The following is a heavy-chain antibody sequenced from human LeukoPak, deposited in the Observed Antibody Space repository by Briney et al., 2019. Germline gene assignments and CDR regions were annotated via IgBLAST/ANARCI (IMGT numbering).Heavy chain of an antibody. CDR3: ARAHSNNWRFDY. J-gene: IGHJ4*01. D-gene: IGHD6-13*01. V-gene: IGHV4-59*01. Sequence: PSETLSLTCGVYGGSFSTYYWSWVRQPPEKGLEWIGYVYNSGNSDYNPSLKSRVSISVDASKNQLSLKLSSVTAADTAVYYCARAHSNNWRFDYWGHGTLVTVSS. CDR2: VYNSGNS. CDR1: GGSFSTYY.